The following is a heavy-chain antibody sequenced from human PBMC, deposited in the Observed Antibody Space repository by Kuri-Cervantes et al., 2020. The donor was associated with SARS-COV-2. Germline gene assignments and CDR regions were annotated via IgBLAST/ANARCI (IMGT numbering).Heavy chain of an antibody. CDR3: ARQGVAPIPYIQFYNWFDP. CDR2: IIPIFGTA. Sequence: SVKVSCKASGYTFTSYGISWVRQAPGQGLEWMGRIIPIFGTANYAQKFQGRVTITADESTSTAYMELSSLRSEDTAVYYCARQGVAPIPYIQFYNWFDPWGQGTLVTVSS. D-gene: IGHD3-3*01. V-gene: IGHV1-69*13. J-gene: IGHJ5*02. CDR1: GYTFTSYG.